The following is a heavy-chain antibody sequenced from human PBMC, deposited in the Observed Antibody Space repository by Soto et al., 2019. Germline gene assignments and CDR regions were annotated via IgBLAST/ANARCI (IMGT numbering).Heavy chain of an antibody. CDR3: ARGITGTIHKTVYYYGMDV. CDR2: ISYDGSNK. D-gene: IGHD1-20*01. Sequence: PGGSLRLSCAASGFTFSSYAMHWVRQAPGKGLEWVAVISYDGSNKYYADSVKGRFTISRDNSKNTLYLQMNSLRAEDTAVYYCARGITGTIHKTVYYYGMDVWGQGTTVTVSS. V-gene: IGHV3-30-3*01. J-gene: IGHJ6*02. CDR1: GFTFSSYA.